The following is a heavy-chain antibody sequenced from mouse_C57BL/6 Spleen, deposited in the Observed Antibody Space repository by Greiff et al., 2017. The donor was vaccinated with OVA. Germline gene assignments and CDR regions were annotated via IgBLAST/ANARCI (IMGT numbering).Heavy chain of an antibody. D-gene: IGHD1-1*01. CDR2: IWSGGST. CDR1: GFSLTSYG. J-gene: IGHJ2*01. V-gene: IGHV2-2*01. Sequence: VQLKQSGPGLVQPSQSLSITCTVSGFSLTSYGVHWVRQSPGKGLEWLGVIWSGGSTDYNAAFISRLSISKDNSKSQVFFKMNSLQADDTAIYYCARTPINYYGSSYDFDYWGQGTTLTVSS. CDR3: ARTPINYYGSSYDFDY.